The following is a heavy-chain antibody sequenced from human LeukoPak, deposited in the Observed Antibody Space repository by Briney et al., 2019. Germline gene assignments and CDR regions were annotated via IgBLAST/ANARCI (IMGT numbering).Heavy chain of an antibody. J-gene: IGHJ3*01. CDR1: GFTFSSYS. Sequence: GGSLRLSCAASGFTFSSYSMNWVRQAPGKGLEWVAVIWYDGSNKYYADSVKGRFTISRDNSKNTLYLQMNSLRAEDTAIYYCANWAWPGKDVWGQGTMVTVSS. CDR2: IWYDGSNK. V-gene: IGHV3-33*08. CDR3: ANWAWPGKDV. D-gene: IGHD7-27*01.